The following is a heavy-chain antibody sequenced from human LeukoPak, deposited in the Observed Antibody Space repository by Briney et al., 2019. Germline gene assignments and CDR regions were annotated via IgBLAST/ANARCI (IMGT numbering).Heavy chain of an antibody. CDR2: ISSSGSTI. CDR3: ARAYCGGDCFPYYFDY. Sequence: GGSLRLSCAASGFTFSDYYMSWIRQAPGKGLEWVSYISSSGSTIYYADSVKGRFTISRDNAKNSLSLQMNSLSAEDTAVYFCARAYCGGDCFPYYFDYWGQGTLVTVSS. J-gene: IGHJ4*02. V-gene: IGHV3-11*04. D-gene: IGHD2-21*02. CDR1: GFTFSDYY.